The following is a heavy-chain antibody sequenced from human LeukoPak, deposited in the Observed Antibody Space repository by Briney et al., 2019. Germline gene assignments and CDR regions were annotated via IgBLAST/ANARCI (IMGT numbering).Heavy chain of an antibody. Sequence: PGGSLRLSCAASGFTFSSYEMNWVRQAPGKGLEWVSSISSSSSYIYYADPVKGRFTISRDNAKNSLYLQMNSLRAEDTAVYYCARGYWHTAMAPAGAFDIWGQGTMVTVSS. CDR3: ARGYWHTAMAPAGAFDI. J-gene: IGHJ3*02. V-gene: IGHV3-21*01. D-gene: IGHD5-18*01. CDR1: GFTFSSYE. CDR2: ISSSSSYI.